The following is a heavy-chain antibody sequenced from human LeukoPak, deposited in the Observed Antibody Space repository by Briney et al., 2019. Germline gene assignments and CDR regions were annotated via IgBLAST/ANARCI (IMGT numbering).Heavy chain of an antibody. J-gene: IGHJ4*02. CDR1: GYTFTGYC. Sequence: ASVKVSCKASGYTFTGYCMHWVRQAPGQGLEWMGWINPNSGGTNYAQKFQGRVTMTRDTSISTAYMELSRLRSDDTAVYYCARGPLGIRSSDYWGQGTLVTVSS. V-gene: IGHV1-2*02. CDR3: ARGPLGIRSSDY. CDR2: INPNSGGT. D-gene: IGHD7-27*01.